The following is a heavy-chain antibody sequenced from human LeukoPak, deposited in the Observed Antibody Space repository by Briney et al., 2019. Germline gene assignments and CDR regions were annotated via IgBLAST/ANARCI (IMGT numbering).Heavy chain of an antibody. J-gene: IGHJ4*02. D-gene: IGHD6-13*01. CDR1: GDSISSGDYY. CDR2: IYYSGST. CDR3: ARDMKQPGPLDY. Sequence: PSETLSLTCTVSGDSISSGDYYWSWIRQPPGKGLEWIGYIYYSGSTYYNPSLKSRVTISVDSSKNQFSLKVTSVTAADTAVYYCARDMKQPGPLDYWGQGTLVTVSS. V-gene: IGHV4-30-4*01.